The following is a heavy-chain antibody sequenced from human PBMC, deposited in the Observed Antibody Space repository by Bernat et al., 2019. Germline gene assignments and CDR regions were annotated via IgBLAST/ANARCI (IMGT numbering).Heavy chain of an antibody. CDR2: INPSGGSA. J-gene: IGHJ3*02. CDR1: GYTFTNYF. V-gene: IGHV1-46*01. Sequence: QVQLVQSGAEVKKPGASVKVSCKASGYTFTNYFMHWVRQAPGQGLEWMGIINPSGGSASYTQKFQGRVTMTRDTSTSTVYMELSSLRSEDTAVYYCARVVRRGVDAFDIWGQGTMVTVSS. CDR3: ARVVRRGVDAFDI. D-gene: IGHD2-2*01.